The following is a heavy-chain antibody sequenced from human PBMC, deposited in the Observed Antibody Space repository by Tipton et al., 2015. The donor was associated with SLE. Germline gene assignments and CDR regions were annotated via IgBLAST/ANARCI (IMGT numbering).Heavy chain of an antibody. CDR1: GGSFTSGTYY. CDR2: IYTSGST. Sequence: TLSLTCTVSGGSFTSGTYYWSWIRQPAGKGLEWIGRIYTSGSTNYNPSLKSRVTISVDTSKNQFSLKMSSVTAADTAVYYCARDLQPSIERYFDWLGGWFDPWGQGTLVTVSS. V-gene: IGHV4-61*02. J-gene: IGHJ5*02. CDR3: ARDLQPSIERYFDWLGGWFDP. D-gene: IGHD3-9*01.